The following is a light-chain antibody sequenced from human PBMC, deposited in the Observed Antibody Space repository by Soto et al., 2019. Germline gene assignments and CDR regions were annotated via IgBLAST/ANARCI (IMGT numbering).Light chain of an antibody. CDR3: AAWDDSLNGRGV. Sequence: QSVLTKPPSAYGNPVQRVTISCSGSSSNIGSNNVTWYQQLPGTAPKLRLYSNNQRPSGVPDQFSGSKSGTSASLAISGLHSQDESNYYFAAWDDSLNGRGVFGTGTKLTVL. CDR1: SSNIGSNN. V-gene: IGLV1-44*01. J-gene: IGLJ1*01. CDR2: SNN.